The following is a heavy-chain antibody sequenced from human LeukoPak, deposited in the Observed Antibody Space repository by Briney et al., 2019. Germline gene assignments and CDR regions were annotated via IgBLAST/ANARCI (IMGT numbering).Heavy chain of an antibody. CDR3: ARLWGDGSSGYCLDY. Sequence: PSETLSLTCTVSGGSISSYYWSWIRQPPGKGLEWIGYIHYSGSTNYNPSLKSRVTISADTSKNQFSLKLRSVTAADAAVYYCARLWGDGSSGYCLDYWGQGTLVTVSS. J-gene: IGHJ4*02. CDR2: IHYSGST. V-gene: IGHV4-59*01. D-gene: IGHD3-22*01. CDR1: GGSISSYY.